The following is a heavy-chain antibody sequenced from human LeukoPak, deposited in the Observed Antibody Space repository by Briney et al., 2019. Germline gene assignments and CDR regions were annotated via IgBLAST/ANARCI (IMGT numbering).Heavy chain of an antibody. V-gene: IGHV4-39*01. D-gene: IGHD1-26*01. CDR2: IYYSGST. Sequence: SETLSVTCTVSGGSISSSSYYWGWIRQPPGKGLEWIGSIYYSGSTYYNPSLKSRVTISVDTSKNQFSLKLSSVTAADTAVYYCASGGGVGATRFDYWGQGTLVTVSS. CDR3: ASGGGVGATRFDY. CDR1: GGSISSSSYY. J-gene: IGHJ4*02.